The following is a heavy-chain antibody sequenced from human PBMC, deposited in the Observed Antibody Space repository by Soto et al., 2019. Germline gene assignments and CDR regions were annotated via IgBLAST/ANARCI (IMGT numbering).Heavy chain of an antibody. D-gene: IGHD2-2*01. J-gene: IGHJ6*02. CDR1: GGSISSSY. Sequence: PSETLSLTCTVSGGSISSSYWSWIRQPPGRGLEWIGYIYYSGNTNYNPSLKSRVSISVDTSKNQFSLKLSSVTAADTAVYYWSRDGSTSYMDVWGQGTTGTVSS. CDR2: IYYSGNT. V-gene: IGHV4-59*01. CDR3: SRDGSTSYMDV.